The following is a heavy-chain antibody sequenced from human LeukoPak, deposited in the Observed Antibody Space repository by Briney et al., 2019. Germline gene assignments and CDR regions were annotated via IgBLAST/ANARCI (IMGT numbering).Heavy chain of an antibody. CDR3: ARDSAWIQPTEYSYWYFDL. CDR1: GYTFTSYG. Sequence: ASVKVSCKASGYTFTSYGISWVRQAPGQGLEWMGWISAYNGNTNYAQKLQGTVTMTTDTSTSTAYMELRSLRSDDTAVYYCARDSAWIQPTEYSYWYFDLWGRGTLVTVSS. CDR2: ISAYNGNT. D-gene: IGHD5-18*01. V-gene: IGHV1-18*01. J-gene: IGHJ2*01.